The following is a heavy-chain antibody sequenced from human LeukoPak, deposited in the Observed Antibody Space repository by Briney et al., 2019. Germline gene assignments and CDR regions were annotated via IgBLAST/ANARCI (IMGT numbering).Heavy chain of an antibody. CDR3: TRGAGWLIDY. D-gene: IGHD3-16*01. Sequence: SETLSLTCTVSDDSISDYYRGWIRQPPGRGLEWIGYFYNSGRSTYNPSLKSRVTISADTSKNHFSLKLNSVTTADTAVYYCTRGAGWLIDYWGQGTLVTVSS. CDR1: DDSISDYY. J-gene: IGHJ4*02. CDR2: FYNSGRS. V-gene: IGHV4-59*01.